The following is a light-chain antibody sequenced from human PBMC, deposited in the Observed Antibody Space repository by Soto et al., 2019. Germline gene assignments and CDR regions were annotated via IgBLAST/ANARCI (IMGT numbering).Light chain of an antibody. V-gene: IGLV2-18*02. Sequence: QSALTQPPSVSGSPGQSVSISCTGTSSDVGSYNRVSWYQQPPGTAPKLIIYDVNNRPSGVPDRFSGSKSGNTASLTISGLQAEDEADYYCSTYTTYTTVFGGGTKVTVL. J-gene: IGLJ2*01. CDR3: STYTTYTTV. CDR1: SSDVGSYNR. CDR2: DVN.